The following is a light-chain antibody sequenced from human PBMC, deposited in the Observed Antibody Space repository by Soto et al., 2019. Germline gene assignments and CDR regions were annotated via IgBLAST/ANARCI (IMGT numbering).Light chain of an antibody. Sequence: EIVLTQSPGTLSLSPGERATLSCRASQSVSSSYLAWYQQKPGQAPRLLIYGASSRATGIPDRFSGSGSGTDFTRTISRLEPEEFAVYYCQQYGSSLRTVGPGTKVDIK. V-gene: IGKV3-20*01. J-gene: IGKJ3*01. CDR2: GAS. CDR1: QSVSSSY. CDR3: QQYGSSLRT.